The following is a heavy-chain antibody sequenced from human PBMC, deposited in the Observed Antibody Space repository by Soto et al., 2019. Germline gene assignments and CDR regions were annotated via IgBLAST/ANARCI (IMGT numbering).Heavy chain of an antibody. Sequence: ASVKVSCKASGYTFTSYGISWVRQAPGQGLEWMGWISAYNGNTNYAQKLQGRVTMTADTSTSTAYMELRGLRSDDTAVYYCARTADIVVVPAAQGHNWFDPWGQGTLVTVSS. V-gene: IGHV1-18*04. J-gene: IGHJ5*02. D-gene: IGHD2-2*01. CDR2: ISAYNGNT. CDR3: ARTADIVVVPAAQGHNWFDP. CDR1: GYTFTSYG.